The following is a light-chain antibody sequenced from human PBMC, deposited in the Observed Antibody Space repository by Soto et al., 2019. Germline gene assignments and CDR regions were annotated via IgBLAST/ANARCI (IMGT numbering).Light chain of an antibody. V-gene: IGKV1-33*01. CDR3: QQYNLYSGT. Sequence: DIQMTQSPSSLSASVGDRVTITCQASQDITNFLNWYQQKPGKAPKLLIYDASNLETGVPSRFSGSGSGTDFTFTIASLQSEDIATYYCQQYNLYSGTFGQGTKVEI. J-gene: IGKJ1*01. CDR2: DAS. CDR1: QDITNF.